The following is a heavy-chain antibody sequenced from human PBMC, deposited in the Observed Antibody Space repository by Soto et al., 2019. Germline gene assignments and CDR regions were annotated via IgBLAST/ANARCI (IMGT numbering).Heavy chain of an antibody. CDR2: ISCCGGST. J-gene: IGHJ1*01. Sequence: EVQLLESGGGVVQPGGSLRLSCAASGFNFKKFAMGWVRQAPGEGLEWVSGISCCGGSTFYAYSVKGRFSLARDDSKKTLSQQLNSLRVEDTAHYYCAKADGEQWLIPHLDNWGQGTQVTVS. V-gene: IGHV3-23*01. D-gene: IGHD6-19*01. CDR3: AKADGEQWLIPHLDN. CDR1: GFNFKKFA.